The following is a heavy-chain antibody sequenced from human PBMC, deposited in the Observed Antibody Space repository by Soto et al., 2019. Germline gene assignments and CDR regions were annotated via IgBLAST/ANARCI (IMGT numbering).Heavy chain of an antibody. V-gene: IGHV3-66*01. Sequence: GGSLRLSCAASGFTVSSHYMSWVCLAPGKRLEWVSVIYSGGSTYYADSVKGRFTISRDNSKNTLYLQMNSLRAEDTAVYYCARAITIFGVVEVGQPYHHAMDVWGQGTTVTVSS. CDR2: IYSGGST. J-gene: IGHJ6*02. CDR3: ARAITIFGVVEVGQPYHHAMDV. D-gene: IGHD3-3*01. CDR1: GFTVSSHY.